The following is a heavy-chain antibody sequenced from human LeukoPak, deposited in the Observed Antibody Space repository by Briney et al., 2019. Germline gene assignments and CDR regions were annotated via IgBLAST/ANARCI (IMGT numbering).Heavy chain of an antibody. D-gene: IGHD6-13*01. J-gene: IGHJ6*02. CDR3: AKWGSSWYGPSYGMDV. V-gene: IGHV3-23*01. Sequence: PGGSLRLSCAASGFTFSNYAMSWVRQAPGKGLEWVSSIVSGGTTYYADSVKGRFTISRDNSKNTLYLQMNSLRAEDTAVYYCAKWGSSWYGPSYGMDVWGQGTTVTVSS. CDR2: IVSGGTT. CDR1: GFTFSNYA.